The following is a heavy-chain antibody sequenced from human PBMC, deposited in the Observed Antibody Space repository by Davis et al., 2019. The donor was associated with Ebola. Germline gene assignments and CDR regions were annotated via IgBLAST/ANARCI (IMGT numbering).Heavy chain of an antibody. Sequence: ASVKVSCKASGYTFTSYYMHWVRQAPGQGLEWMGIINPSGGSTSYAQKFQGRVTMTRDTSTSTAYMELSRLRSDDTAVYYCARVRWGYSSGWIFDCWGQGTLVTVSS. V-gene: IGHV1-46*01. J-gene: IGHJ4*02. CDR3: ARVRWGYSSGWIFDC. CDR1: GYTFTSYY. D-gene: IGHD6-19*01. CDR2: INPSGGST.